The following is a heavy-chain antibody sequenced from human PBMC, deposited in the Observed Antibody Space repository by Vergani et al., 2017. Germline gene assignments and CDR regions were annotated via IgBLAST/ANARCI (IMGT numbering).Heavy chain of an antibody. CDR2: IIPIFGTA. V-gene: IGHV1-69*01. CDR1: GGTFSSSA. J-gene: IGHJ6*03. D-gene: IGHD2-2*02. Sequence: QVQLVQSGAEVKKPGSSVKVSCKASGGTFSSSAISWVRQAPGQGLEWMGGIIPIFGTANYAQKFQGRVTITADESTSTAYMELSSLRSEDTAVYYCARVPRDIVVVPAAIRAYYYYYMDVWGKGTTVTVSS. CDR3: ARVPRDIVVVPAAIRAYYYYYMDV.